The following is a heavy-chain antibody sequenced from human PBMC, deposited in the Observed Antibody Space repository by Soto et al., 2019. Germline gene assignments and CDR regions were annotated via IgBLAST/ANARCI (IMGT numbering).Heavy chain of an antibody. V-gene: IGHV3-33*01. Sequence: QVQLVESGGGVVRPGTSLRLSCAATGFSFSAHGMHWVRQAPGKGLEWLAVINDGSEEGYADSVRGRFTISRDNARNILYLHLDNLTAEASPLYYCAIAALFVDNALDHWGQGTPVTVSS. CDR1: GFSFSAHG. D-gene: IGHD1-1*01. CDR2: INDGSEE. CDR3: AIAALFVDNALDH. J-gene: IGHJ4*02.